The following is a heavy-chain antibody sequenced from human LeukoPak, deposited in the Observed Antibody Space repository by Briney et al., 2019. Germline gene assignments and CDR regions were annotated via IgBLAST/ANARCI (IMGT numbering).Heavy chain of an antibody. CDR1: GGSISSGSYY. V-gene: IGHV4-61*02. Sequence: SQTLSLTCTVSGGSISSGSYYWSWIRQPAGKGLEWIGRIYTSGSTNYNPSLKSRVTISVDTSKNQFSLKLSSVTAADTAVYYCARLPLSYSSFDYWGQGTLVTVSS. J-gene: IGHJ4*02. CDR3: ARLPLSYSSFDY. D-gene: IGHD6-13*01. CDR2: IYTSGST.